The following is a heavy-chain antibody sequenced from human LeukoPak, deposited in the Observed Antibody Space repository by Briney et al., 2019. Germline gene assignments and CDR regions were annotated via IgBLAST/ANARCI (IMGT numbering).Heavy chain of an antibody. CDR2: SNPSGGST. CDR3: TREGVYAPDPSSYHRDAFDI. D-gene: IGHD3-16*02. V-gene: IGHV1-46*01. CDR1: GDTFTTDY. J-gene: IGHJ3*02. Sequence: GASVKVSCKASGDTFTTDYIHWVRQGPGQGPEWMGVSNPSGGSTTNAQKFQGRVTMTRDTSTSTVYMELSSLRSEDTAVYYCTREGVYAPDPSSYHRDAFDIWGQGTVVIVSS.